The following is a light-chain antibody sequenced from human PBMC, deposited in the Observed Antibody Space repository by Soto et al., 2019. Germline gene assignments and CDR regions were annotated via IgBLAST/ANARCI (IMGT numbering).Light chain of an antibody. CDR1: QSVSSSY. V-gene: IGKV3-20*01. CDR3: QQYGSSPTWT. Sequence: EIVLTQSPGTLSLSPGERATLSCRASQSVSSSYLAWYQQKPGQAPRLLIYGAYSRATGIPDRFSGSGSGTHCPLTISRLEPEDFAVYYCQQYGSSPTWTFGQGTKVEIK. CDR2: GAY. J-gene: IGKJ1*01.